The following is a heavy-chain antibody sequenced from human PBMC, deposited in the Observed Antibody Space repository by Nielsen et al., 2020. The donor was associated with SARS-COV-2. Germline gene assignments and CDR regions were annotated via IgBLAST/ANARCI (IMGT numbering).Heavy chain of an antibody. V-gene: IGHV1-46*01. CDR1: GYTFTSHY. Sequence: ASVKVSCKASGYTFTSHYMHWVRQAPGQGLEWMGIINPSGGSTSYAQKFQGRVTMTRDTSTSTVYMELSSLRSEDTAVYYCASNSMPRSSMDVWGQGTTVTVSS. CDR3: ASNSMPRSSMDV. CDR2: INPSGGST. D-gene: IGHD2/OR15-2a*01. J-gene: IGHJ6*02.